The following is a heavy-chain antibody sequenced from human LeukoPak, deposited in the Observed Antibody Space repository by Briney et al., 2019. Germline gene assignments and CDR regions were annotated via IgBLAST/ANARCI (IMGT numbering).Heavy chain of an antibody. J-gene: IGHJ4*02. CDR2: IIPILAKA. D-gene: IGHD1-26*01. V-gene: IGHV1-69*04. Sequence: GASVKVSCKASGGTFSTYSISWVRQAPGQGLEWMGRIIPILAKANYAQKFQGRVTITADKSTSTAYMDLSSLRSEDTAAYYCARGGQFSTGAHFDYWGQGTPVTVSS. CDR1: GGTFSTYS. CDR3: ARGGQFSTGAHFDY.